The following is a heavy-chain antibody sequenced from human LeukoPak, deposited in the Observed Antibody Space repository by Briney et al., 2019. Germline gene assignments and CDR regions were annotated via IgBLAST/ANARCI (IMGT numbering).Heavy chain of an antibody. CDR2: INHSGST. Sequence: SETLSLTCAVYGGSFSGYYWSWIRRPPGKGLEWIGEINHSGSTNYNPSLKSRVTISVDTSKNQFSLKLSSVTAADTAVYYCARGTGYYGSGSYIEPNNWFDPWGQGTLVTVSS. V-gene: IGHV4-34*01. J-gene: IGHJ5*02. D-gene: IGHD3-10*01. CDR3: ARGTGYYGSGSYIEPNNWFDP. CDR1: GGSFSGYY.